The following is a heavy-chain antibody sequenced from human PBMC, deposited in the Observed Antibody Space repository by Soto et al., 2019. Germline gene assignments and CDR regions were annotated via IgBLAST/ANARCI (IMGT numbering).Heavy chain of an antibody. D-gene: IGHD6-6*01. CDR1: GFTFSSYA. Sequence: GGSLRLSCTASGFTFSSYAMSWVRQAPGKGLEWVSAISGSGGNTYYAATVKGRFTISRDNSKNTLYLQMNSLRAEDTSVYYCAKSIIARPFDYWGHGTLVTVSS. CDR3: AKSIIARPFDY. J-gene: IGHJ4*01. V-gene: IGHV3-23*01. CDR2: ISGSGGNT.